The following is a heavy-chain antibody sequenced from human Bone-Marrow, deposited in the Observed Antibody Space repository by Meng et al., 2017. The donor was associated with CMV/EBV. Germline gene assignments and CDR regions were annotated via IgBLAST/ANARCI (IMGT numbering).Heavy chain of an antibody. CDR1: GYTFTGYY. D-gene: IGHD2/OR15-2a*01. V-gene: IGHV1-2*02. Sequence: ASLKVSCTASGYTFTGYYMHWVRQAPGQGLEWMGWINPNSGGTNYAQKFQGRVTMTRDTSISTAYMELSRLRSDDTAVYYCARGQVQCSTINCHDYRFSGMDVWGQATTVTVSS. CDR2: INPNSGGT. CDR3: ARGQVQCSTINCHDYRFSGMDV. J-gene: IGHJ6*02.